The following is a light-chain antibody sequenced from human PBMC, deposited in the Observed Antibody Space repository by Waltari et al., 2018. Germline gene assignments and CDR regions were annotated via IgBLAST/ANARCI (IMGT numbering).Light chain of an antibody. Sequence: EIVLTQSPGTVSLSPGDRATLPCWASQSVSTYLAWSQQKPGQAPRLLIYHASTRATGIPDRFSGSGSGTDFSLTISRLEPEDFAMYYCHQYVESPATFGQGTKVEIK. J-gene: IGKJ1*01. CDR1: QSVSTY. CDR3: HQYVESPAT. V-gene: IGKV3-20*01. CDR2: HAS.